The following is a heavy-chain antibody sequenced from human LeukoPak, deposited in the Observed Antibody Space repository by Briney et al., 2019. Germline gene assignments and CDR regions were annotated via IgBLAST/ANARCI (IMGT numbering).Heavy chain of an antibody. CDR2: IWYDGSNK. D-gene: IGHD5-12*01. CDR3: ARDRQTRSGYGPFDY. V-gene: IGHV3-33*08. CDR1: GFTFSSYE. Sequence: GGSLRLSCAACGFTFSSYEMNWVRQAPGKGLEWVAVIWYDGSNKYYADSVKGRFTISRDNSKNTLYLQMNSLRAEDTAVYYSARDRQTRSGYGPFDYWGQGTLVTVSS. J-gene: IGHJ4*02.